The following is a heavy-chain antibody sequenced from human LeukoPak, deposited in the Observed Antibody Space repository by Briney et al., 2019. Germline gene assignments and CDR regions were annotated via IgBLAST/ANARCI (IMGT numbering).Heavy chain of an antibody. Sequence: SQTLSLTCAISGDSVSSNSAAWYWIRQSPSRGLEWLGRTYYRSKWYNDYAVSVKSRITINPDTSKNQFSLQLNSVTPEDTAVYYCVREIGSSGWYNYFDYWGQGTLVTVSS. D-gene: IGHD6-19*01. CDR3: VREIGSSGWYNYFDY. V-gene: IGHV6-1*01. J-gene: IGHJ4*02. CDR2: TYYRSKWYN. CDR1: GDSVSSNSAA.